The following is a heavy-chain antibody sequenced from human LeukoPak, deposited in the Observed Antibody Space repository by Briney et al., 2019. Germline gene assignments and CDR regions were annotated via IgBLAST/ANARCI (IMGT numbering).Heavy chain of an antibody. D-gene: IGHD6-13*01. V-gene: IGHV1-18*01. CDR3: AREGTFSSPRNWFDP. J-gene: IGHJ5*02. CDR1: GYTFTSYG. CDR2: ISAYNGNT. Sequence: ASVKVSCKASGYTFTSYGISWVRQAPGQGLEWMGWISAYNGNTNHAQKLQGRVTMTRDTSTSTVYMELSILRSEDTAVYYCAREGTFSSPRNWFDPWGQGTLVTVSS.